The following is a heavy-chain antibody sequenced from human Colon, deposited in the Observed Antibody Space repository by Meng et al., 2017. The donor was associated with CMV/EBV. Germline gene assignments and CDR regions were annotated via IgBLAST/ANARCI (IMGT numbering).Heavy chain of an antibody. Sequence: KASGYSFTSYAISWVRQAPGQGLEWMGWISAYNGTTNYAQKFQGRVTMTTDTSTSTAYMELSSLRSDDTAVYYCARRRYSDHDGGGYWGQGTLVTVSS. CDR1: GYSFTSYA. D-gene: IGHD5-12*01. V-gene: IGHV1-18*01. CDR2: ISAYNGTT. CDR3: ARRRYSDHDGGGY. J-gene: IGHJ4*02.